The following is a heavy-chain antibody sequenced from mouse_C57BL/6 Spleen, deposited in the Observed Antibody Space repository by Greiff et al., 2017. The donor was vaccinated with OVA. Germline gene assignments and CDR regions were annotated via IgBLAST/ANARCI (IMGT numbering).Heavy chain of an antibody. CDR1: GYSITSGYY. CDR2: ISYDGSN. V-gene: IGHV3-6*01. J-gene: IGHJ4*01. Sequence: ESGPGLVKPSQSLSLTCSVTGYSITSGYYWNWIRQFPGNKLEWMGYISYDGSNNYNPSLKNRISITRDTSKNQFFLKLNSVTTEDTATYYCARPPYDYDGGMDYWGQGTSVTVSS. CDR3: ARPPYDYDGGMDY. D-gene: IGHD2-4*01.